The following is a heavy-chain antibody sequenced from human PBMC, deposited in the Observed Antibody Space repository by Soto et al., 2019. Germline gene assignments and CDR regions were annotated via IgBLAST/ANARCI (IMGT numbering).Heavy chain of an antibody. V-gene: IGHV3-30*14. CDR2: ISYDGSNK. Sequence: VQLVESGGGVVQPGRSLRLSCAASGFTFSSYAMHWVRQAPGKGLEWVAVISYDGSNKYYADSVKGRFTISRDNSKNTLYLQMSSLRAEDTAVYYCARDRGGGSGYPYYYYYYGMDVWGQGTTVTVSS. J-gene: IGHJ6*02. CDR3: ARDRGGGSGYPYYYYYYGMDV. D-gene: IGHD3-22*01. CDR1: GFTFSSYA.